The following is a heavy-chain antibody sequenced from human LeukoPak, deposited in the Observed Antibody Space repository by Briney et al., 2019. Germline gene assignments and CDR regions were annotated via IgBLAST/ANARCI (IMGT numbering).Heavy chain of an antibody. J-gene: IGHJ4*02. CDR1: GGSISSYY. V-gene: IGHV4-59*01. CDR2: IYYSGST. D-gene: IGHD1-26*01. Sequence: SETMSLTCTVSGGSISSYYWSWIRQPPGKGLEWIGYIYYSGSTNYNPSLKSRVTISVDTSKNQFSLKLSSVTAADTAVYYCAREGGQTDYWGQGTLVTVSS. CDR3: AREGGQTDY.